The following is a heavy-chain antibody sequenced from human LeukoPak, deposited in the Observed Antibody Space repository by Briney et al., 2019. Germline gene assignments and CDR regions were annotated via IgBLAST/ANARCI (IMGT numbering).Heavy chain of an antibody. D-gene: IGHD3-22*01. V-gene: IGHV3-48*03. J-gene: IGHJ4*02. CDR2: ISSSGSTI. CDR3: ARAAPTMIVVVPGSMGLLTFDY. Sequence: GGSLRLSCAASGFTFSSYEMNWVRQAPGKGLEWVSYISSSGSTIYYADSVKGRFTISRDNAKNSLYLQMNSLRAEDTAVYYCARAAPTMIVVVPGSMGLLTFDYRGQGTLVTVSS. CDR1: GFTFSSYE.